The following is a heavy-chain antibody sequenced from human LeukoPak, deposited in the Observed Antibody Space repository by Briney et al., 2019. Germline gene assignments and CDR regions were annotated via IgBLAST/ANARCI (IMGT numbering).Heavy chain of an antibody. CDR1: GFPFSTYG. J-gene: IGHJ6*04. Sequence: PGGSLRLSCAASGFPFSTYGMSWVRQAPGKGLEWVSAISGSGGSTYYADSVKGRFTISRDNAKNSLYLQMNSLRAEDTAVYYCAELGITMIGGVWGKGTTVTISS. V-gene: IGHV3-23*01. D-gene: IGHD3-10*02. CDR2: ISGSGGST. CDR3: AELGITMIGGV.